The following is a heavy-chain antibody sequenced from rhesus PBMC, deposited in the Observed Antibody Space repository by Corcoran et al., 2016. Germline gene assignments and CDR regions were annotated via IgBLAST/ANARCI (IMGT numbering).Heavy chain of an antibody. CDR3: ARELNYVDYGLDS. V-gene: IGHV4-81*01. D-gene: IGHD1-26*01. J-gene: IGHJ6*01. CDR1: GGSISGYY. Sequence: QVQLQESGPGLVKPSETLPFTCAVSGGSISGYYWSCIRQPPGTGLEWIGNIAGNIAGTNYNTSRKSRVTISKDTSKNQFSLKLSSVTAADTAVYYWARELNYVDYGLDSWGQGVVVTVSS. CDR2: IAGNIAGT.